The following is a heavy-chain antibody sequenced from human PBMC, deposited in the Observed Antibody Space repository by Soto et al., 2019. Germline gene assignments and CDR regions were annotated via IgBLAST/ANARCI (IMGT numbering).Heavy chain of an antibody. D-gene: IGHD2-2*01. CDR1: GGPISSYY. CDR3: ARACSSNSCYDVFDY. CDR2: IYTSGST. Sequence: QVQLQESGPGLLKPSETLSLTCTVSGGPISSYYWSWIRQPAGKGLEWIGRIYTSGSTNYNPSLKSRVTMSVDTSKNQFSLKLSSVTAADTAVYYCARACSSNSCYDVFDYWGQGTLVTVSS. V-gene: IGHV4-4*07. J-gene: IGHJ4*02.